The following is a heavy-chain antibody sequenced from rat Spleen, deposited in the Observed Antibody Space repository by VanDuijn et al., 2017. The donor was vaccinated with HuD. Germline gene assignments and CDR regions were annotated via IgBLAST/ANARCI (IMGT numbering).Heavy chain of an antibody. CDR2: INKDGSTI. CDR1: GFNFNDYW. J-gene: IGHJ2*01. D-gene: IGHD1-10*01. CDR3: TREWGNNSPFDY. Sequence: EVKLVESGGGLVQPGSSLKLSCAASGFNFNDYWMGWVRQAPGRGLEWVGEINKDGSTINYTPSLKDKFTISRDNAQNTLYLQMSKLGSEDTAIYYCTREWGNNSPFDYWGQGVMVTVSS. V-gene: IGHV4-2*01.